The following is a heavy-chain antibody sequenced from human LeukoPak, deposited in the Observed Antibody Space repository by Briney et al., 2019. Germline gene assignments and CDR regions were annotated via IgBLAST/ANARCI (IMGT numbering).Heavy chain of an antibody. V-gene: IGHV4-59*08. D-gene: IGHD3-10*01. Sequence: PSETLSLTCTVSGGSISSYYWSWIRQPPGKGLEWIGYIYYRGSTNYNPTLKSRVTISVETSKNQFSLKLSSVTAADTAVYYCARHQSWHDWYFDLWARGTLVTVSS. CDR2: IYYRGST. J-gene: IGHJ2*01. CDR3: ARHQSWHDWYFDL. CDR1: GGSISSYY.